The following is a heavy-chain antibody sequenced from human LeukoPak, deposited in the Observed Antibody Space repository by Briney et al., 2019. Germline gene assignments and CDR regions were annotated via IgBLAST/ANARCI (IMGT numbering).Heavy chain of an antibody. CDR1: GFTFTSYS. J-gene: IGHJ3*02. Sequence: GGSLRLSCAASGFTFTSYSMHWVRQAPGKGLEWVALISYDGSHKYYAGSVKGRLTISTDISKNTLYLQMNSLKTEDTAVYYCTTDQVPCGGDCYAFDIWGQGTMVTVSS. CDR2: ISYDGSHK. CDR3: TTDQVPCGGDCYAFDI. V-gene: IGHV3-30*04. D-gene: IGHD2-21*02.